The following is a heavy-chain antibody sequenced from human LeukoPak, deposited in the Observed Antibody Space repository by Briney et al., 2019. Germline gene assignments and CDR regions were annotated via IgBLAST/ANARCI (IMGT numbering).Heavy chain of an antibody. D-gene: IGHD3-22*01. CDR3: ARDPYYYDSSGYYREPRIFDY. Sequence: ASVKVSCKASGYTFTSYYMHWVRQAPGQGLEWMGWINPNSGGTNYAQKFQGRVTMTRDTSISTAYMELSRLRSDDTAVYYCARDPYYYDSSGYYREPRIFDYWGQGTLVTVSS. V-gene: IGHV1-2*02. CDR1: GYTFTSYY. J-gene: IGHJ4*02. CDR2: INPNSGGT.